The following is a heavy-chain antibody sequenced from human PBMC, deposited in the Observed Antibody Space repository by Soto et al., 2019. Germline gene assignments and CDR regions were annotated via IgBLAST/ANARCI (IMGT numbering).Heavy chain of an antibody. V-gene: IGHV3-23*01. CDR1: GFIFSSSA. CDR3: ERAVGESSYAYRQAD. J-gene: IGHJ4*01. D-gene: IGHD5-18*01. Sequence: EVQLLESGGGLVQPGGSLRLSCAASGFIFSSSAMTWVRQAPGKGLEWVSGLSAGGTATYYADSVKGRFTISRDNSKNTLYLQLNSMRVEDTALYYCERAVGESSYAYRQADWGHGTLVTVSS. CDR2: LSAGGTAT.